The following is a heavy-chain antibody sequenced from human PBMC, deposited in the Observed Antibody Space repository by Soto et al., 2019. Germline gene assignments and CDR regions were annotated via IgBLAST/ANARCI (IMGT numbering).Heavy chain of an antibody. D-gene: IGHD2-2*01. V-gene: IGHV3-21*01. Sequence: PGGSLRLSCAASGFPFSSYSMNWVRQAPGKGLEWVSSISSSSSYIYYADSVKGRFTISRDNAKNSLYLQMNSLRAEDTAVYYCARVIVVVPAAFPFDYWGQGTLVTVSS. CDR1: GFPFSSYS. J-gene: IGHJ4*02. CDR3: ARVIVVVPAAFPFDY. CDR2: ISSSSSYI.